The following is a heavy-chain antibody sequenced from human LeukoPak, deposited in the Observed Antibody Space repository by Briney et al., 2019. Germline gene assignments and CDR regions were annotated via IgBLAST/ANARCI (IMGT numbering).Heavy chain of an antibody. D-gene: IGHD3-16*01. CDR2: VTGSGGST. Sequence: PGGSLRLSCAASGFTFSSYALSWVRQAPGKGLEWVSGVTGSGGSTYYADSVKGRFTISRDNSKNTLYLQMNSLRAEDTAVYYCAKDLGFDYWGQGTLVTVSS. CDR3: AKDLGFDY. J-gene: IGHJ4*02. V-gene: IGHV3-23*01. CDR1: GFTFSSYA.